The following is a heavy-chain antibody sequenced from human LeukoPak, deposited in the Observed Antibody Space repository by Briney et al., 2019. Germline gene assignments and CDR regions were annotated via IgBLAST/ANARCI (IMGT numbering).Heavy chain of an antibody. V-gene: IGHV1-69*05. CDR1: GGTFSSYA. J-gene: IGHJ4*02. CDR2: IIPIFGTA. D-gene: IGHD1-26*01. Sequence: SVKVSCKASGGTFSSYAISWVRLAPGQGLEWMGGIIPIFGTANYAQKFQGRVTITTDESTSTAYMELSSLRSEDTAVYYCARVGGSYRNPLLDYWGQGTLVTVSS. CDR3: ARVGGSYRNPLLDY.